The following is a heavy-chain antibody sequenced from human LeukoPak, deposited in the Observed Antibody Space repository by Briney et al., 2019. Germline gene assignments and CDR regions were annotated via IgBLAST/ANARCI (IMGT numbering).Heavy chain of an antibody. V-gene: IGHV3-48*01. J-gene: IGHJ4*02. CDR3: ARDGTGNPFDC. D-gene: IGHD1-1*01. CDR2: ISSSSSTI. Sequence: PGGSLRLSCAASGFTFSSYSMTWVRQAPGKGLEWVSYISSSSSTIYYADSVKGRFTISRDNAKNSLYLQMNSLRAEDAAVYYCARDGTGNPFDCWGQGTLVTVSS. CDR1: GFTFSSYS.